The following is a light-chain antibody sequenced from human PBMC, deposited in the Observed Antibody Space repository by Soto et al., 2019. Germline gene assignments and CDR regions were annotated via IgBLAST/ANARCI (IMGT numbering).Light chain of an antibody. J-gene: IGKJ4*01. V-gene: IGKV3-15*01. CDR1: QSVRSN. CDR2: GAS. Sequence: EIVLTQSPATLSVSPGERVTLSCRASQSVRSNLAWYQQKPGQGPRLLIFGASTRATDIPARFSGSGSGTEFTLTISSLQSEDFAVYYCQQYIHWPPLTFGGGTKVEIK. CDR3: QQYIHWPPLT.